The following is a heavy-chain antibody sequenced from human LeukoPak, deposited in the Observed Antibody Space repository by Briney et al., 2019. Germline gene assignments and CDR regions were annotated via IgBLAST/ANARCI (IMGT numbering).Heavy chain of an antibody. CDR2: ISYDGSNK. V-gene: IGHV3-30*18. J-gene: IGHJ4*02. CDR1: GFTFSSYG. Sequence: PGRSLRLSCAASGFTFSSYGMHWVRQAPGKGLEWVAVISYDGSNKYYADSVKGRFTISRDNSKNTLYLQMNSLRAEDTAVYYCAKETDYYDSSGYYYYWGQGTLVTVFS. CDR3: AKETDYYDSSGYYYY. D-gene: IGHD3-22*01.